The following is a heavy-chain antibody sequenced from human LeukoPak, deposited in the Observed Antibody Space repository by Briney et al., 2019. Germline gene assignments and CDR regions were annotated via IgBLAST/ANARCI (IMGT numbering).Heavy chain of an antibody. CDR3: ARDDCSGGSCFGY. Sequence: GRSLRLSCAASGFTFSSYAMHWVRQAPGKGLEWVAVISYDGSNKYYADSVKGRFTISRDNSKNTLYLQMNSLRAEDTAVYYCARDDCSGGSCFGYWGPGTLVSVSS. CDR2: ISYDGSNK. CDR1: GFTFSSYA. J-gene: IGHJ4*02. V-gene: IGHV3-30*04. D-gene: IGHD2-15*01.